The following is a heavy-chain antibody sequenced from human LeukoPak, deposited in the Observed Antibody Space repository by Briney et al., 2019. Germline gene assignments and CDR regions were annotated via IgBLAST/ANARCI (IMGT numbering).Heavy chain of an antibody. Sequence: GASVKVSCKASGYTFTGYYMHWVRQAPGQGLEWMGWINPNSGGTNYAQKFQGRVTMTRDTSISTAYMELSRLRSDGTAVYYCARGKRARWLQAYYFDYWGQGTLVTVSS. J-gene: IGHJ4*02. D-gene: IGHD5-24*01. V-gene: IGHV1-2*02. CDR2: INPNSGGT. CDR1: GYTFTGYY. CDR3: ARGKRARWLQAYYFDY.